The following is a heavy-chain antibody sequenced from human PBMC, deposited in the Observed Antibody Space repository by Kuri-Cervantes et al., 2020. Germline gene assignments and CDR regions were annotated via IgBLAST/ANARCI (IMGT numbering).Heavy chain of an antibody. CDR3: ARDVADRIWYLGYYYYGMDV. J-gene: IGHJ6*02. V-gene: IGHV3-74*01. CDR2: INSDGSST. CDR1: EFPCISYW. Sequence: GGSLRLSCAASEFPCISYWMHGVRQAPGKGLVWVPRINSDGSSTSYADSLKGPFTISRDNAKNTLYLQMNSLRAEDTAVYYCARDVADRIWYLGYYYYGMDVWGQGTTVTSP. D-gene: IGHD6-13*01.